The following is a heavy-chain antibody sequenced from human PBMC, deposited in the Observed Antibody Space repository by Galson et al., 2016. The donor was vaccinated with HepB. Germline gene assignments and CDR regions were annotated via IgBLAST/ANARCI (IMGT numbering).Heavy chain of an antibody. V-gene: IGHV3-7*03. CDR2: IKKDGGNK. D-gene: IGHD6-19*01. CDR1: GFNFSWYW. CDR3: ARNRIAVPRQFYYHGMDV. J-gene: IGHJ6*02. Sequence: SLRLSCAASGFNFSWYWMSWVRQAPGKGPEWLANIKKDGGNKYYVDSVKGRFTISRDNAQNSLFLQMNSLRAEDTAVYYCARNRIAVPRQFYYHGMDVWGQGTTVTVSS.